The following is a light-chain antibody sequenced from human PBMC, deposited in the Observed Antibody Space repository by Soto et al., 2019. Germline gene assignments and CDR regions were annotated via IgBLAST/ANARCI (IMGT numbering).Light chain of an antibody. CDR2: DND. CDR3: AAWDDSLSGSWV. J-gene: IGLJ3*02. Sequence: QTVVTQPPSASGTPGQRVTISCSGSSSNLGNNYVHWYQQLPGTAPKLLVSDNDQRPSGVPDRFSGSKSGTSASLAISGLRSEDEADYYCAAWDDSLSGSWVFGGGTKLTVL. V-gene: IGLV1-47*01. CDR1: SSNLGNNY.